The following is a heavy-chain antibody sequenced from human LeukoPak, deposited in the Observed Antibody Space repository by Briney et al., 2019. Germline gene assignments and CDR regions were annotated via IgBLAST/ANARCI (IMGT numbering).Heavy chain of an antibody. D-gene: IGHD5-24*01. J-gene: IGHJ4*02. CDR2: IHYSGST. Sequence: PPETLSLTCTVSGDSISKYYWSWVRQPPGKGLDWIGYIHYSGSTNYNPSLKSRVTISVDTSKNQFSLKLSSVTAADTAVYYCARSRGWLQSHPLGYWGQGTLVTVSS. V-gene: IGHV4-59*12. CDR3: ARSRGWLQSHPLGY. CDR1: GDSISKYY.